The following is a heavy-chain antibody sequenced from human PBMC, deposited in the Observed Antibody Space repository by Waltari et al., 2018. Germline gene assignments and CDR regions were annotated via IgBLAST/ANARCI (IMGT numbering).Heavy chain of an antibody. CDR3: ARLRSNMTPFDP. CDR1: GDSFSSRSYY. V-gene: IGHV4-39*01. D-gene: IGHD2-8*01. CDR2: IYYREGT. J-gene: IGHJ5*02. Sequence: QLHLQVAGTGQVNPSEPLSLTCTVSGDSFSSRSYYWGWICQLPGKGLEWIGSIYYREGTYYNPSLKSRLSISVDTPKNQLSLKLSSVTAADAAIYYCARLRSNMTPFDPWGQGTLVTVSS.